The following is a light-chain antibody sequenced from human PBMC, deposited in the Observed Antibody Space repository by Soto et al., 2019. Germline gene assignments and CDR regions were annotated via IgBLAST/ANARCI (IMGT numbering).Light chain of an antibody. CDR2: YKSDSDY. J-gene: IGLJ3*02. CDR3: MIWHNSAWV. CDR1: SGINIGTYR. Sequence: QTVVTQPSSLSASPGASASLTCTLGSGINIGTYRIYWYQQKPGSPPQYLLRYKSDSDYQQGSGVPSRFSGSKDASANAGILFISGLQSEDEADYYCMIWHNSAWVFGGGTKLTVL. V-gene: IGLV5-45*03.